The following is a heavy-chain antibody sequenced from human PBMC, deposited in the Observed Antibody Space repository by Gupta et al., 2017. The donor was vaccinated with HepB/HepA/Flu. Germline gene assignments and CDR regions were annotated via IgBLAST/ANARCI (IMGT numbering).Heavy chain of an antibody. D-gene: IGHD1-14*01. V-gene: IGHV4-34*01. CDR3: ARAPDPFNWFDP. CDR2: INHSGST. CDR1: GGSFSGYY. Sequence: QVQLQQWGAGLLKPSETLSLTCAVYGGSFSGYYWSWIRQPPGKGLEWIGEINHSGSTNYNPSLKSRVTISVDTSKNQFSLKLSSVTAADTAVYYCARAPDPFNWFDPWGQGTLVTVSS. J-gene: IGHJ5*02.